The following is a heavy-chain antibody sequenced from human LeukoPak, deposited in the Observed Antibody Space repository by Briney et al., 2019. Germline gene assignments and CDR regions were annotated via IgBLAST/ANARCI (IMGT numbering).Heavy chain of an antibody. CDR2: ISSGSSDI. D-gene: IGHD3-22*01. CDR3: ARDGLGYYDTRGAFDI. CDR1: GFSFRSYT. V-gene: IGHV3-21*01. J-gene: IGHJ3*02. Sequence: GGSLRLSCAASGFSFRSYTMNWVHQAPGKGLEWVSFISSGSSDIYYSDSLEGRFTISRDDAKNSLYLQMNSLRAEDTAVYYCARDGLGYYDTRGAFDIWGQGTMVTVSS.